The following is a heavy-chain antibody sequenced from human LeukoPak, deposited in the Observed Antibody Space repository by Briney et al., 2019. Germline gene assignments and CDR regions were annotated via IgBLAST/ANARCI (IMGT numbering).Heavy chain of an antibody. CDR3: ARGEYYYDSSVSGDYWFDP. V-gene: IGHV1-2*02. CDR1: GYTFTGYY. D-gene: IGHD3-22*01. J-gene: IGHJ5*02. Sequence: ASVKVSCKASGYTFTGYYMHWVRQAPGQGLEWMGWINPNSGGTNYAQKFQGRVTMTRDTSISTAYMELSRLRSDDTAVCYCARGEYYYDSSVSGDYWFDPWGQGTLVTVSS. CDR2: INPNSGGT.